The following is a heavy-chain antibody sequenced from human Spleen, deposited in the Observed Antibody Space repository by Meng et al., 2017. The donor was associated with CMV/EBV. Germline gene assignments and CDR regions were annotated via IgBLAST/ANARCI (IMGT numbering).Heavy chain of an antibody. V-gene: IGHV3-30*02. D-gene: IGHD3-3*01. CDR3: ASHDFWSGNRDY. J-gene: IGHJ4*02. Sequence: GGSLRLSCAASGFTFSGYGLHWVRQAPGKGLEWVSFIRYDGSNKFYADSVKGRFTVSRDNSKNTLYLQMNSLRTEDTAVYYCASHDFWSGNRDYWGQGALVTVSS. CDR1: GFTFSGYG. CDR2: IRYDGSNK.